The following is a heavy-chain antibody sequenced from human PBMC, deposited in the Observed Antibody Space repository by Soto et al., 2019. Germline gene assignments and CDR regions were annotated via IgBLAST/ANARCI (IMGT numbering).Heavy chain of an antibody. D-gene: IGHD6-19*01. J-gene: IGHJ4*02. CDR2: ISGSGGST. Sequence: PGKGLEWVSAISGSGGSTYYADSVKGRFTISRDNSKNTLYLQMNSLRAEDTAVYYCAKRSRPIAVAGPDSYWGQGTLVTVSS. CDR3: AKRSRPIAVAGPDSY. V-gene: IGHV3-23*01.